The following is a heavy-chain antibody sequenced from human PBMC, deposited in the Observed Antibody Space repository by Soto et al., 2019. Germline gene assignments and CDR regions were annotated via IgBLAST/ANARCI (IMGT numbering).Heavy chain of an antibody. D-gene: IGHD1-26*01. CDR2: HYSGGST. Sequence: GGSLRLSCAISGFSVSSNYVIWVRQAPGKGLEWVSVHYSGGSTYYADSVQGRFTISRDKSNNTLYLQMRRVRAEDTAVYFCARHRHPRGTVGATSPLDPWGQGTQVTVSS. CDR3: ARHRHPRGTVGATSPLDP. J-gene: IGHJ5*02. V-gene: IGHV3-53*01. CDR1: GFSVSSNY.